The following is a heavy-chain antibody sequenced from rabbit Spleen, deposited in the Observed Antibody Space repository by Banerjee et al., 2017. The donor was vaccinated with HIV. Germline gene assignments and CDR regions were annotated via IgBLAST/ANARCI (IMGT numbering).Heavy chain of an antibody. Sequence: QSLEESGGGLVKPGASLTLTCKASGFSLNSGYDMCWVRQAPGKGLEWIACIDGGNSGSTYYASWAKGRFTGSKTSSTTVTLQLNSLTAADTATYFCVRDQAGYAGYGPWYFNLWGPGTLVTVS. J-gene: IGHJ4*01. CDR2: IDGGNSGST. D-gene: IGHD7-1*01. CDR3: VRDQAGYAGYGPWYFNL. V-gene: IGHV1S40*01. CDR1: GFSLNSGYD.